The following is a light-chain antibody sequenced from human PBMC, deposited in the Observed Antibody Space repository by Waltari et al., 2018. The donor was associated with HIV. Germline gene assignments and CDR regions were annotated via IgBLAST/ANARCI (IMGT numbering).Light chain of an antibody. CDR1: RSNIGSHT. CDR3: AAWDDSLNGWV. Sequence: QSVLTQPPSASGTPGQRVTIPCSGSRSNIGSHTPSWYQRLPGTAPKLLIYSNNQRPSGVPDRFSGSKSGTSASLAISGLQSEDEADYYCAAWDDSLNGWVFGGGTKLTVL. V-gene: IGLV1-44*01. CDR2: SNN. J-gene: IGLJ3*02.